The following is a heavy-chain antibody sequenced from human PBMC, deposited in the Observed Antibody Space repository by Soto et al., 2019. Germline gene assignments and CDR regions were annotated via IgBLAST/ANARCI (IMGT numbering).Heavy chain of an antibody. CDR1: GFTFSSAL. CDR3: TTLKSGMRIIRDY. V-gene: IGHV3-15*01. J-gene: IGHJ4*02. Sequence: EVQLVAAGGGLVKPGGPLRLSCAASGFTFSSALMSWVRQAPGKGLEWVGHIKSKTDGGTTDYAAPVKGRFTISRDDSRNTLYLHMNSLKTEDTAVYYCTTLKSGMRIIRDYWGQGTLVTVS. CDR2: IKSKTDGGTT. D-gene: IGHD3-16*01.